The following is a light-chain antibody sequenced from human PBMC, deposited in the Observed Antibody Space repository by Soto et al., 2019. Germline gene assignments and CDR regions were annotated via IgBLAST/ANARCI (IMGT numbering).Light chain of an antibody. CDR3: QQYGGSPQYT. CDR2: GAS. CDR1: QSFSANY. V-gene: IGKV3-20*01. J-gene: IGKJ2*01. Sequence: EIVLTQSPGTLSLSPGERATLSCRASQSFSANYLAWYQQKPGQAPTLLLSGASARVTGIPDRFCRSGSGTYVTLTISRLEPEDSAVYYCQQYGGSPQYTFAHWTKLEIK.